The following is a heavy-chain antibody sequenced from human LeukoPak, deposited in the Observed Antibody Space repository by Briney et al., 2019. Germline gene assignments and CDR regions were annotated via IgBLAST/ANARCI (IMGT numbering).Heavy chain of an antibody. Sequence: PGGSLRLSCAASGFTFSSYAMSWVRQAPGKGLEWVSVISGSGGSTYYADSVKGRFTISRDNSKNTLYLQMNSLRAEDTAVYYCAKVGKLRSGQHNWFDPWGQGTLVTVSS. CDR3: AKVGKLRSGQHNWFDP. CDR1: GFTFSSYA. V-gene: IGHV3-23*01. D-gene: IGHD6-19*01. J-gene: IGHJ5*02. CDR2: ISGSGGST.